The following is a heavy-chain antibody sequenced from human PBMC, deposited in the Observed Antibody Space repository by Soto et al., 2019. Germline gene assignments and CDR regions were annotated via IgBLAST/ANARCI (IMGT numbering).Heavy chain of an antibody. CDR2: IFSNDEK. V-gene: IGHV2-26*01. Sequence: FGPTLVNPTETLTLTCTVPGFSLSNARMGVSWIRQPPGKALEWLAHIFSNDEKSYSTSLKSRLTISKDTSKSQVVLTMTNMDPVDTATYYCARIDYGDYGAPIDYWGQGTLVTVSS. CDR1: GFSLSNARMG. CDR3: ARIDYGDYGAPIDY. D-gene: IGHD4-17*01. J-gene: IGHJ4*02.